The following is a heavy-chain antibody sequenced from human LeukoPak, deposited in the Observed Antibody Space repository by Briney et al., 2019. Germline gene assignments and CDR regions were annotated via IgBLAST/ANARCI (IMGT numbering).Heavy chain of an antibody. CDR1: GFTFSSYA. D-gene: IGHD3-10*01. Sequence: GGSLRLSCAASGFTFSSYAMSWVRQAPGKGLEWVSAISGSGGSTYYADSVKGRFTMSRDNSKNTLYLQMNSLRAEDTAVYYCAKRSAGNLRYFDYWGQGTLVTVSS. CDR2: ISGSGGST. V-gene: IGHV3-23*01. CDR3: AKRSAGNLRYFDY. J-gene: IGHJ4*02.